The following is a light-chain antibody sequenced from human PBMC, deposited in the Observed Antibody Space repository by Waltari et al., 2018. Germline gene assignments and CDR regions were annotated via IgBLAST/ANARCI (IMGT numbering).Light chain of an antibody. V-gene: IGKV1-5*03. J-gene: IGKJ2*01. CDR3: QQYNTYSS. Sequence: DIQMTQSPSSLSASVGDRVTITCRASQSISNWLAWYQQKPGKAPILLIYKASILKSGVPSRFSSSGSGTQFILTISSLQPGDFATYYCQQYNTYSSFGQGTKLEIK. CDR1: QSISNW. CDR2: KAS.